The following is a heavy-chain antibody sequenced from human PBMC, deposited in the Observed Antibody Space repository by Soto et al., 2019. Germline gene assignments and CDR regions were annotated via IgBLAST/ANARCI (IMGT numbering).Heavy chain of an antibody. V-gene: IGHV5-51*01. CDR2: IYPGDSDT. J-gene: IGHJ6*03. Sequence: HXXSLKISCKGSGYSVTSYWIXWVRKMPGKGLEWMGIIYPGDSDTRYSPSFQGQVTISADKSISTAYLQWSSLKASETAMYYCARQSYSGYDYYYYYMDVWGKGTTVTVSS. CDR3: ARQSYSGYDYYYYYMDV. D-gene: IGHD5-12*01. CDR1: GYSVTSYW.